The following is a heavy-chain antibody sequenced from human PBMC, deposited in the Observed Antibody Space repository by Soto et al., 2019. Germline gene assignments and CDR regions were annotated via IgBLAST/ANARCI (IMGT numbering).Heavy chain of an antibody. J-gene: IGHJ4*02. CDR3: ARQELEMPRRYSYGIDY. CDR2: IYPGDSDT. V-gene: IGHV5-51*01. Sequence: GESLKISCKGSGYSFTSYWIGWVRQMPGKGLEWMGIIYPGDSDTRYSPSFQGQVTISADKSISTAYLQWSSLKASDTAMYYCARQELEMPRRYSYGIDYWGQGTLVTVSS. D-gene: IGHD5-18*01. CDR1: GYSFTSYW.